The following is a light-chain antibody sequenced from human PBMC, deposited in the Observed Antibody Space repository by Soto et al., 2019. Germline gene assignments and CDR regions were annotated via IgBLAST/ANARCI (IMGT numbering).Light chain of an antibody. Sequence: VLTQSPATLSVSPGQRATLSCRASQSVSSSDLAWYQQKPGQAPRLLIYGASSRATGIPDRFSGSGSGTDFTLTINGLEPEDSAVYYCQRHGATFGQGTKVDIK. J-gene: IGKJ1*01. CDR3: QRHGAT. CDR2: GAS. CDR1: QSVSSSD. V-gene: IGKV3-20*01.